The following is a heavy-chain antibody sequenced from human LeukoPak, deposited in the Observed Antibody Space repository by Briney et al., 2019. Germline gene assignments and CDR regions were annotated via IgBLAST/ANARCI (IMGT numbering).Heavy chain of an antibody. CDR2: IYYSGST. Sequence: SETLSLTCTVSGGSISSSSYYWGWIRQPPGKGLEWIGSIYYSGSTYYNPSLKSRVTISVDTSKNQFSLKLSSVTAADTAVYYWARIKIDLEPYYYYYMDVWNKGPTVTVSS. V-gene: IGHV4-39*07. D-gene: IGHD1-1*01. J-gene: IGHJ6*03. CDR3: ARIKIDLEPYYYYYMDV. CDR1: GGSISSSSYY.